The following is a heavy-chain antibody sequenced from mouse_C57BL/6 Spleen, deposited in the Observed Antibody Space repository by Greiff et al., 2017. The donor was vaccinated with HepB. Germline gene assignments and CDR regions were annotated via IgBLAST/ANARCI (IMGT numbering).Heavy chain of an antibody. CDR3: ARRGDGNYY. J-gene: IGHJ2*01. Sequence: VQLQQPGAELVKPGASVKLSCKASGYTFTSYWMQWVKQRPGQGLEWIGEIDPSDSYTNYNQKFKGKATLTVDTSSSTAYMQLSSLTSEDSAVYYCARRGDGNYYWGQGTTLTVSS. D-gene: IGHD2-1*01. CDR1: GYTFTSYW. CDR2: IDPSDSYT. V-gene: IGHV1-50*01.